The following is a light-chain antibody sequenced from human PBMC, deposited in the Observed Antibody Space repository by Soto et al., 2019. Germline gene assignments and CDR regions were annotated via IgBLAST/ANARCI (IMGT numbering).Light chain of an antibody. Sequence: QSALTQPASVSGSPGQSITISCTGTGSDVGGFNFVSWYQQHPGKAPKLIIYDVSDRPSGVSNRFSGSKSGNTASLTISGLLTEDEAAYYCSSYTGTTTLGYVFGTGTKVTVL. CDR3: SSYTGTTTLGYV. CDR2: DVS. CDR1: GSDVGGFNF. V-gene: IGLV2-14*03. J-gene: IGLJ1*01.